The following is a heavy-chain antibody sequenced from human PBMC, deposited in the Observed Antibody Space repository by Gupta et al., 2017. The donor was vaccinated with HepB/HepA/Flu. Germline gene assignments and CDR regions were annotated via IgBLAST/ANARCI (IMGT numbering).Heavy chain of an antibody. Sequence: QVQLVESGGGLVKPGGSLRLSCAASGFIFSAYYMNWIRQAPGKGLEWIAYISNTGSSRYYADSVKGRFSISRDDARNSLYLEVNSLRAEDTAVYYCASSSYHSPGTFDYWGQGILVTVSS. J-gene: IGHJ4*02. CDR1: GFIFSAYY. CDR3: ASSSYHSPGTFDY. V-gene: IGHV3-11*04. CDR2: ISNTGSSR. D-gene: IGHD1-7*01.